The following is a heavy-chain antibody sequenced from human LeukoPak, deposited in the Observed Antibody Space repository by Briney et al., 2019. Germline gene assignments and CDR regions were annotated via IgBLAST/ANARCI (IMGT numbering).Heavy chain of an antibody. CDR3: ARGEAQLVQHYYYYYGMDV. Sequence: PSQTLSLTCTVSGGSISSGSYYWSWIRQPAGKGLEWIGRIYTSGSTNYNPSLKSRVTISVDTSKNQFSLKLSSVTAADTAMYYCARGEAQLVQHYYYYYGMDVWGQGTTVTVSS. J-gene: IGHJ6*02. CDR1: GGSISSGSYY. V-gene: IGHV4-61*02. CDR2: IYTSGST. D-gene: IGHD6-13*01.